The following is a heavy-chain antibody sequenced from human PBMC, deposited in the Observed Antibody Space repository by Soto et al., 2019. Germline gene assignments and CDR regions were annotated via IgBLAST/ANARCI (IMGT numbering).Heavy chain of an antibody. J-gene: IGHJ4*02. D-gene: IGHD3-9*01. CDR1: GCRCINYK. Sequence: PGLSLRISCKGAGCRCINYKIGWVRQMPGKGLEWMGIIYPGDSDTRYSPSFQGQVTISADKSTSTAYLQWSSLKASDTAMYYCARHATYYDILSGYYFDYWGQGTLVTVPS. CDR3: ARHATYYDILSGYYFDY. V-gene: IGHV5-51*01. CDR2: IYPGDSDT.